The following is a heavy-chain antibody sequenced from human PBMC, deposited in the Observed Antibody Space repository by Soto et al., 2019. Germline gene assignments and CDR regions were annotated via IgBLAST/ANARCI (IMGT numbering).Heavy chain of an antibody. D-gene: IGHD4-17*01. CDR2: INTGNGNT. CDR1: GYTFISYA. Sequence: QVQVMQSGAEVKKPGASVKVSCMTSGYTFISYALNWVRQAPGQRLEWMGRINTGNGNTDYSQRFQGRITITSGTSANTTYMELNSLRPEETAVYYCATAEGTVTTGWYGLDVWGPGTTVTVSS. J-gene: IGHJ6*02. V-gene: IGHV1-3*04. CDR3: ATAEGTVTTGWYGLDV.